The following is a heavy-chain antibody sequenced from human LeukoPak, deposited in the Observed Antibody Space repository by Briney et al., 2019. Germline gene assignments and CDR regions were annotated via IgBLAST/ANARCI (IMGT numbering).Heavy chain of an antibody. CDR3: ARHSGSYWATTYWYFDL. Sequence: PSETLSLTCTVSGGSISSSSYYWGWIRQPPGKGLEWTGSIYYSGSTYYNPSLKSRVTISVDTSKNQFSLKLSSVTAADTAVYYCARHSGSYWATTYWYFDLWGRGTLVTVSS. D-gene: IGHD1-26*01. V-gene: IGHV4-39*01. CDR1: GGSISSSSYY. J-gene: IGHJ2*01. CDR2: IYYSGST.